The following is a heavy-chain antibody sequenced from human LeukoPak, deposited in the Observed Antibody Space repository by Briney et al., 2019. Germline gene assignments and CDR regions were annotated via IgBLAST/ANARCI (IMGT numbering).Heavy chain of an antibody. CDR2: IKQDGSEK. CDR3: ARDRKHGWFGESYGMDV. D-gene: IGHD3-10*01. V-gene: IGHV3-7*01. Sequence: GGSLRLSCAASGFTFSSYWMSWVRQAPGKGLEWVANIKQDGSEKYYVDSVKGRFTISRDNAKNSLYLRMNSLRAEDTAVCYCARDRKHGWFGESYGMDVWGQGTTVTVSS. J-gene: IGHJ6*02. CDR1: GFTFSSYW.